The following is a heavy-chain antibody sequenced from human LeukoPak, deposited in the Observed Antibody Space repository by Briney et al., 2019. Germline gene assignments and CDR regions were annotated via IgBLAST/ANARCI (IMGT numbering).Heavy chain of an antibody. D-gene: IGHD4-23*01. CDR2: IYYSGST. V-gene: IGHV4-39*07. Sequence: SETLSLTCTVSGGSISSSSYYWGWIRQPPGKGLEWIGSIYYSGSTYYNPSLKSRVTISVDTSKNQFSLKLSSVTAADTAVYYCARGPDIDYGGYHFDYWGQGTLVTVSS. CDR1: GGSISSSSYY. CDR3: ARGPDIDYGGYHFDY. J-gene: IGHJ4*02.